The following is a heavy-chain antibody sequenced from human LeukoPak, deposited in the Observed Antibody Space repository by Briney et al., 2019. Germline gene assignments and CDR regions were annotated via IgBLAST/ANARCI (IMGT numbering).Heavy chain of an antibody. Sequence: ASVKVSCKASGYTFTSYDINWVRQVTGQGLEWVGWMRPNSDNISYAQKFQGRLTMTTNTSISIAYMELSSLRSEDTAVYYWARWAHGSGWHLDYWGQGTLVTVSS. CDR1: GYTFTSYD. CDR2: MRPNSDNI. J-gene: IGHJ4*02. V-gene: IGHV1-8*01. CDR3: ARWAHGSGWHLDY. D-gene: IGHD6-19*01.